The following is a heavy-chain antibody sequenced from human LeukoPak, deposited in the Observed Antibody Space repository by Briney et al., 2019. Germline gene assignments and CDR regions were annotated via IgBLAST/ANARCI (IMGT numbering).Heavy chain of an antibody. J-gene: IGHJ3*02. CDR1: GYTFTSYG. V-gene: IGHV1-18*01. D-gene: IGHD2-15*01. CDR2: ISAYNGNT. CDR3: AIYCSGGSCYSWAFDI. Sequence: ASVKVSCKASGYTFTSYGISWVRQAPGQGLEWMGWISAYNGNTNYAQKLQGRVTMTTDTSTSTAYMELRSLRSDDTAVYYCAIYCSGGSCYSWAFDIWGQGTMVTVSS.